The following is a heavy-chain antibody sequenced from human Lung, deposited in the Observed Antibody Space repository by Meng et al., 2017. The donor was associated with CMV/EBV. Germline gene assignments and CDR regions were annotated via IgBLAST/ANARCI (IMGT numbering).Heavy chain of an antibody. CDR1: GYTFTNYG. V-gene: IGHV1-18*01. CDR2: INAYNGDT. J-gene: IGHJ4*02. CDR3: ARVEVGITSGDY. Sequence: QGPVVQAGAELGEPGAAGQVSCKASGYTFTNYGITWVRQAPGQGLEWMGWINAYNGDTNYAQTLQGRVTMTTDTSTSTAYMELRSLRSDDTAVYYCARVEVGITSGDYWGQGTLVTVSS. D-gene: IGHD1-26*01.